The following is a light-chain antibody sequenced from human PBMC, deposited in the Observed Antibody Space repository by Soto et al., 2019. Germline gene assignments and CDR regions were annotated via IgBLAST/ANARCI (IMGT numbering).Light chain of an antibody. Sequence: DIVMTQSPATLPVSPGERATLPCTASQSVSILLAWYQQKPGQAQRLLSHGATTRATGIPARFSRSGSGTEFTLTISSLQSEDFAVYYCQQYNEWPPFTFGQGTRLEIK. J-gene: IGKJ5*01. V-gene: IGKV3-15*01. CDR3: QQYNEWPPFT. CDR2: GAT. CDR1: QSVSIL.